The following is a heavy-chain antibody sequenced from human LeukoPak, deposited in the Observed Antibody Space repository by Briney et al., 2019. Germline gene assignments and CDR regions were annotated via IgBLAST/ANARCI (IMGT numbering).Heavy chain of an antibody. CDR2: INHSGST. D-gene: IGHD2-21*01. V-gene: IGHV4-34*01. Sequence: RASETLSLTCAVYGGSFSDYYWSWIRQPPGKGLEWIGEINHSGSTNYNPSLKSRVTISVDTSKNQFSLKLSSVTAADTAVYYCARGQVMGYWGQGTLVTVSS. J-gene: IGHJ4*02. CDR3: ARGQVMGY. CDR1: GGSFSDYY.